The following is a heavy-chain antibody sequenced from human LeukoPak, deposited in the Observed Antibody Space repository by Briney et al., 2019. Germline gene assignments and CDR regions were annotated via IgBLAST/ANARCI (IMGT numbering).Heavy chain of an antibody. D-gene: IGHD3-3*01. J-gene: IGHJ4*02. Sequence: GGSLRLSCIGSTFTFSDYGMHWVRQAPGKGLEWVAFIRYDGTKTYYADSAKGRFTISRDNSKNALYLEMNSLRTEDTALYYCARDFGVVNTFDYWGQGTLVTVSS. CDR1: TFTFSDYG. CDR3: ARDFGVVNTFDY. CDR2: IRYDGTKT. V-gene: IGHV3-30*02.